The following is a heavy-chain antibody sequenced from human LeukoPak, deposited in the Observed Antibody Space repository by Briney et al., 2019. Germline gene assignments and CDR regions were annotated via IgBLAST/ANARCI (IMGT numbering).Heavy chain of an antibody. CDR3: ARAQKPGYSSGWYEDWFDP. Sequence: RASVKVSCKASGYTFTGYYMHWVRQAPGQGLEWMGWINPNSGGTNYAQKFQGRVTMTRDTSISTAYMELSRLRSDDTAVYYCARAQKPGYSSGWYEDWFDPWGQGTLVTVSS. CDR2: INPNSGGT. D-gene: IGHD6-19*01. V-gene: IGHV1-2*02. J-gene: IGHJ5*02. CDR1: GYTFTGYY.